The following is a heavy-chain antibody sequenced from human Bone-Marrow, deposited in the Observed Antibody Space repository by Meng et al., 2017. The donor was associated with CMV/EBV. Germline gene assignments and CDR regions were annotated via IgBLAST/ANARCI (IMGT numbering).Heavy chain of an antibody. D-gene: IGHD3-10*01. CDR3: ARDSGKYGSGSYNVY. CDR1: GYTFTGYY. J-gene: IGHJ4*02. CDR2: INPNSGGT. Sequence: ASVKVSCKASGYTFTGYYMHWVRQAPGQGLEWMGWINPNSGGTNYAQKFQGRVTMTRVTSISTAYMELSRLRLDDTAVYYCARDSGKYGSGSYNVYWGQGTLVTVSS. V-gene: IGHV1-2*02.